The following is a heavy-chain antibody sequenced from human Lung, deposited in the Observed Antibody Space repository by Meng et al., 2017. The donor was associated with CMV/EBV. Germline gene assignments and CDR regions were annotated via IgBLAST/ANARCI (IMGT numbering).Heavy chain of an antibody. V-gene: IGHV4-38-2*02. CDR1: GSSITSAYY. D-gene: IGHD1-26*01. J-gene: IGHJ3*01. Sequence: SETXSLXCNVSGSSITSAYYSAWIRPPPGKRLEWIGSIFHRGNAYYLPSLNSRLTISVDTSKNQFSLKLNSVTAADTAIYYCASEVGAPYFDLWGQGTMVTVSS. CDR3: ASEVGAPYFDL. CDR2: IFHRGNA.